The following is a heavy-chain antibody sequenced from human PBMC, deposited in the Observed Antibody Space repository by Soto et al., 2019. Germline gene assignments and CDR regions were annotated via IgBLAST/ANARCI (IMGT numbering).Heavy chain of an antibody. Sequence: QVQLVESGGGVVQPGRSLRLSCAASGFTFSSYGMHWVRQAPGKGLEWVAVIWYDGSNKYYADSVKGRFTISRDNSKNTLYLQMNSLRAEDTAVYYCARDRVTYYFDYWGQGTLVTVSS. V-gene: IGHV3-33*01. D-gene: IGHD4-4*01. CDR3: ARDRVTYYFDY. CDR2: IWYDGSNK. J-gene: IGHJ4*02. CDR1: GFTFSSYG.